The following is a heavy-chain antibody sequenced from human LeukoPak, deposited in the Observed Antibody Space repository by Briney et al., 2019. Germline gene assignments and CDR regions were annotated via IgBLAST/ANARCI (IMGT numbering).Heavy chain of an antibody. CDR3: AKDLTYGNFDY. CDR2: IYTSGST. CDR1: GGSISSCY. D-gene: IGHD1-14*01. Sequence: SETLSLTCTVSGGSISSCYWSWIRQPAGKGLEWIGRIYTSGSTNYNPSLKSRVTISVDTSKNQFSLKLSSVTAADTAVYYCAKDLTYGNFDYWGQGTLVTVSS. J-gene: IGHJ4*02. V-gene: IGHV4-4*07.